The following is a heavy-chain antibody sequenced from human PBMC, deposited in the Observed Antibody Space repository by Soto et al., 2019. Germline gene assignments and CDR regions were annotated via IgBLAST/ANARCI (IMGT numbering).Heavy chain of an antibody. Sequence: QVQLQESGPGLVKPSETLSLSCTVSSGSINSGDYYWSWIRQPPGKGLEWIGYIYYSGSTYYNPSLKSRVTISVDTSKNQFSLKLSSVTAADTAVYYCAIYYDILTGYYLYIWGQGTMVTVSS. CDR1: SGSINSGDYY. CDR2: IYYSGST. J-gene: IGHJ3*02. V-gene: IGHV4-30-4*01. CDR3: AIYYDILTGYYLYI. D-gene: IGHD3-9*01.